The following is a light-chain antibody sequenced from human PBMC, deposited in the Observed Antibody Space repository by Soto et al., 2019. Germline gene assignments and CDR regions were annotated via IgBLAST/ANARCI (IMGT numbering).Light chain of an antibody. J-gene: IGKJ4*01. CDR2: DAS. CDR1: QSLSSF. CDR3: QQRSNWPLT. V-gene: IGKV3-11*01. Sequence: EIVLTQSPATLSLSPGERATLSCRASQSLSSFLAWYQQKPGQAPRLLIYDASNRATGIPARLSGSGSGTDFTLTISSLEPVDFAVYYCQQRSNWPLTFGGGTKVEIK.